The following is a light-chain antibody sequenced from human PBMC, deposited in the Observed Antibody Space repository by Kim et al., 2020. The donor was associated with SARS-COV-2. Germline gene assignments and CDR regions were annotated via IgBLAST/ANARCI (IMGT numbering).Light chain of an antibody. CDR2: EGT. CDR3: CSYVGSSTWV. Sequence: QSITISCTGTSSDVRNYNLVSWYQQHPGKAPKLIIYEGTKRPSGVSSRFSGPKSGNTASLTISGLLAEDEADYYCCSYVGSSTWVFGGGTQLTVL. V-gene: IGLV2-23*01. J-gene: IGLJ3*02. CDR1: SSDVRNYNL.